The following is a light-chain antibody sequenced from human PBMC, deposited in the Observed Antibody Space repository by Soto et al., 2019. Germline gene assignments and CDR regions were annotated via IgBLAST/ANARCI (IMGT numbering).Light chain of an antibody. CDR2: DVS. J-gene: IGLJ1*01. Sequence: SVLTQPRSVSGSPGQSVTISCTGTSSDVGGYNYVSWYQQHPGTAPKLMINDVSMRPSGVPDRFSGSKSGNTASLTISGLQAEDEADYYCCSYAGSYTLYVFGTGTKVTVL. CDR1: SSDVGGYNY. CDR3: CSYAGSYTLYV. V-gene: IGLV2-11*01.